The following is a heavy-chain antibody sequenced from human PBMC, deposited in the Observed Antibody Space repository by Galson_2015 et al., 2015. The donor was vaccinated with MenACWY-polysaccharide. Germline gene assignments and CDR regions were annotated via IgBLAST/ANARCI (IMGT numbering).Heavy chain of an antibody. Sequence: SIRLPCAASGFTFSNAWLSWVRQAPGKGLEWVSRIICKTDGGTTDYAAPVKGRFTISRNDSKNTLYLQMNSLKTEDTAVYYCTTGPVRTYGCSCMDVWGQGTTVTVSS. J-gene: IGHJ6*02. D-gene: IGHD2-15*01. CDR2: IICKTDGGTT. V-gene: IGHV3-15*01. CDR1: GFTFSNAW. CDR3: TTGPVRTYGCSCMDV.